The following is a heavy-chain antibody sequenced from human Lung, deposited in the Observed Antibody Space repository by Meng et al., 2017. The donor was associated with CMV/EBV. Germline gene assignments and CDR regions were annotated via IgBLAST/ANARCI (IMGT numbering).Heavy chain of an antibody. J-gene: IGHJ5*02. CDR2: IYYSGTT. CDR3: ALTMDNWFDP. V-gene: IGHV4-39*07. CDR1: GGSIGRGTYH. Sequence: SXTXSLXCTVSGGSIGRGTYHWAWIRQPPGKGLEWIGSIYYSGTTYYNPSLKSRVTISGDTSKNQFYLSLHSLTAADTAVYYCALTMDNWFDPWGQGTPVTVSS. D-gene: IGHD3-10*01.